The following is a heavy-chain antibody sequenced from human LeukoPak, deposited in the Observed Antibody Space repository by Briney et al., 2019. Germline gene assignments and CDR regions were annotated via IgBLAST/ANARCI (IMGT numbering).Heavy chain of an antibody. D-gene: IGHD2-2*02. V-gene: IGHV3-23*01. CDR1: GFTFSSYA. CDR2: ISGSGGST. J-gene: IGHJ4*02. CDR3: AKLNLYTPPNVEGAPCYFDY. Sequence: PGGSLRLSCAASGFTFSSYAMSWVRQAPGKGLEWVSAISGSGGSTYYADSVKGRFTISRDNSKNTLYLQMNSLRAEDTAVYYCAKLNLYTPPNVEGAPCYFDYWGQGTLVTVSS.